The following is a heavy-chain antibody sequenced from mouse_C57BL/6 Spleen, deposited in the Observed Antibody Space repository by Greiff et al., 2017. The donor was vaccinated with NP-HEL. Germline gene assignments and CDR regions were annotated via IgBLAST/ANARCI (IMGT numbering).Heavy chain of an antibody. Sequence: QVQLQQPGAELVMPGASVKLSCKASGYTFTSYWMHWVKQRPGQGLEWIGEIDPSDSDTNYNQKFKGKSTLTVDQSSSTAYMQLSSLTSEDSAVYYCGRRDEVFAYWGQGTLVTVSA. D-gene: IGHD3-3*01. CDR2: IDPSDSDT. CDR1: GYTFTSYW. CDR3: GRRDEVFAY. J-gene: IGHJ3*01. V-gene: IGHV1-69*01.